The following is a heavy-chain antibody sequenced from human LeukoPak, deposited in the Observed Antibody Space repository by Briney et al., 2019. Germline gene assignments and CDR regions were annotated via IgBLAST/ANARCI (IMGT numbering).Heavy chain of an antibody. CDR3: AKVQHYGDYVI. J-gene: IGHJ3*02. CDR1: GFTLNSYA. V-gene: IGHV3-23*01. D-gene: IGHD4-17*01. CDR2: VSGSGGST. Sequence: QTGGSLRLSCAASGFTLNSYAMRWVRPAPGKGLEWVSSVSGSGGSTYYADSVKGRFTISRDNSKNKLYLQMNSLRAEDTAVYYCAKVQHYGDYVIWGQGTMVTVSS.